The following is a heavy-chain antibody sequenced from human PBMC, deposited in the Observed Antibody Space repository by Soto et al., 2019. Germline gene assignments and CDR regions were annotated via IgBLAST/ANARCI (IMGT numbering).Heavy chain of an antibody. CDR2: IIPIFGTA. Sequence: ASVKVSCKASGGTFSSYAISWVRQAPGQGLEWMGGIIPIFGTANYAQKFQGRVTITADESTSTAYMELSSLRSEDTAVYYCARVDSGSYSTYYYYYYGMDVWGQGTTVTVSS. V-gene: IGHV1-69*13. CDR3: ARVDSGSYSTYYYYYYGMDV. J-gene: IGHJ6*02. CDR1: GGTFSSYA. D-gene: IGHD3-10*01.